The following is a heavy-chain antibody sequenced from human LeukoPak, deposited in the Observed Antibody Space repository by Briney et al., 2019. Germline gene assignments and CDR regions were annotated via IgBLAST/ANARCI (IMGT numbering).Heavy chain of an antibody. CDR2: IYHSGST. V-gene: IGHV4-30-2*01. CDR3: ARYCSSTGCYGFDY. Sequence: SQTLSLTCTVSGGSISSGGYYWSWIRQPPGKGLEWIGYIYHSGSTYYNPSLKSRVTISVDRSKNQFSLKLSSVTAADTAVYYCARYCSSTGCYGFDYWGQGTLVTVSS. J-gene: IGHJ4*02. D-gene: IGHD2-2*01. CDR1: GGSISSGGYY.